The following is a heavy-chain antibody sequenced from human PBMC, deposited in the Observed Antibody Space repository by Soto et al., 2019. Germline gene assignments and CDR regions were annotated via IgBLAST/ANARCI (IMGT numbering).Heavy chain of an antibody. CDR2: IKQDGSEK. D-gene: IGHD6-13*01. Sequence: GSLRLSCAASGFTFSSYWMSWVRQAPGKGLEWVANIKQDGSEKYYVDSVKGRFTISRDNAKNSLYLQMNSLRAEDTAVYYCARDPLVPYNNWFDPWGQGTLVTVSS. CDR1: GFTFSSYW. CDR3: ARDPLVPYNNWFDP. J-gene: IGHJ5*02. V-gene: IGHV3-7*01.